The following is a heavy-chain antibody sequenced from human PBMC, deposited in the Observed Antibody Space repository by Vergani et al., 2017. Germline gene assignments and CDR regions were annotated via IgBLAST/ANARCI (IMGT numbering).Heavy chain of an antibody. CDR3: ARDQATVTYYYYYYMDV. Sequence: QVQLVESGGGVVQPGRSLRLSCAASGFTFSSYSMHWVRQAPGKGLEWVAVIWYDGSNKYYADSVKGRFTISRDNSKNTLYLQMNSLRAEDTAVYYCARDQATVTYYYYYYMDVWGKGTTVTVSS. J-gene: IGHJ6*03. CDR2: IWYDGSNK. CDR1: GFTFSSYS. D-gene: IGHD4-11*01. V-gene: IGHV3-33*01.